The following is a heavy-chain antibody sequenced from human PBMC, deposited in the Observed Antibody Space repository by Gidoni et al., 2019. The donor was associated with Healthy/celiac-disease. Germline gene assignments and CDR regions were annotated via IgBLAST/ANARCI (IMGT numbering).Heavy chain of an antibody. J-gene: IGHJ4*02. CDR3: ARHRTYYDFWSGQTDY. V-gene: IGHV5-51*01. Sequence: EVQLVQSGAEVKKPGASLKISCKGSGYSFTSYWIGWVRQMPGKGLEWMGIIYPGDSDTRYSPSFQGQVTISADKSISTAYLQWSSLKASDTAMYYCARHRTYYDFWSGQTDYWGQGTLVTVSS. CDR1: GYSFTSYW. D-gene: IGHD3-3*01. CDR2: IYPGDSDT.